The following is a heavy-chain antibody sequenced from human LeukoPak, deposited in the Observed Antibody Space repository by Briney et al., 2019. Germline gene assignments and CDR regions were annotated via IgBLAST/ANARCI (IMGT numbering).Heavy chain of an antibody. Sequence: ASVKVSCKASGYTFTSYYMHWVRQAPGQGLEWMGIINPSGGSTSYAQKFQGRVTMTRDMSTSTVYMELSILRSEDTAVYYCARDEIAAAGQGYYYYYMDVWGKGTTVTVSS. J-gene: IGHJ6*03. CDR3: ARDEIAAAGQGYYYYYMDV. CDR1: GYTFTSYY. D-gene: IGHD6-13*01. CDR2: INPSGGST. V-gene: IGHV1-46*01.